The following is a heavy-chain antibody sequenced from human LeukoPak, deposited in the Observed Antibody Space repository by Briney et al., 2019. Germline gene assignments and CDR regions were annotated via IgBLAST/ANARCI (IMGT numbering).Heavy chain of an antibody. CDR2: ISAYNGNT. D-gene: IGHD5-12*01. J-gene: IGHJ4*02. Sequence: GASVKVSCKASGYTFTSYGISWVRQAPGQGLEWMGWISAYNGNTNYAQKLQGRVTMTTDTSTSTAYMELRSLRSDDTAVYYCARRGYSGYDYGVDGYRGQGTLVTVSS. CDR1: GYTFTSYG. CDR3: ARRGYSGYDYGVDGY. V-gene: IGHV1-18*01.